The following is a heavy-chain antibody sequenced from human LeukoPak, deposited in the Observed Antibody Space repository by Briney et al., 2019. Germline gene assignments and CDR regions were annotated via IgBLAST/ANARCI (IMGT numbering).Heavy chain of an antibody. Sequence: GASVKVSCKASGGTFSSYAISWVRQAPGQGLEWMGWISAYNGNTNYAQKLQGRVTMTTDTSTSTAYMELRSLRSDDTAVYYCARVVAGIYFDYWGQGTLVTVSS. CDR2: ISAYNGNT. J-gene: IGHJ4*02. V-gene: IGHV1-18*01. D-gene: IGHD6-19*01. CDR1: GGTFSSYA. CDR3: ARVVAGIYFDY.